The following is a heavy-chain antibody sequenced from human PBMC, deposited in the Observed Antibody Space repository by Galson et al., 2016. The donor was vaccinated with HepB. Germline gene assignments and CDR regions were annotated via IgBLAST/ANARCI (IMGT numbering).Heavy chain of an antibody. V-gene: IGHV3-33*03. CDR2: ISFDASIE. D-gene: IGHD2-2*01. CDR3: AAQLGRRAGFDY. J-gene: IGHJ4*02. Sequence: SLRLSCAVSGFSFSDFGMHWVRQAPGKGLEWVAVISFDASIEYYAESVRGRFTISRDNAKNSLFLQMTSLRAEDTATYYCAAQLGRRAGFDYWGLGTLVTVS. CDR1: GFSFSDFG.